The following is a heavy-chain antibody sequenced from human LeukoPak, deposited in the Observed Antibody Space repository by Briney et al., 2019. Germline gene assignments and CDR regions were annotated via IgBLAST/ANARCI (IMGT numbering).Heavy chain of an antibody. J-gene: IGHJ4*02. V-gene: IGHV3-33*01. Sequence: PGRSLRLSCAASGXTFSSYGMHWVRQAPGKGLEWVAVIWYDGTNKYYVDSVKGRFTISRDNSKNTLYLQMNSLRAEDTAVYYCARGHYDSSGYSFDYWGQGTLVTVSS. D-gene: IGHD3-22*01. CDR2: IWYDGTNK. CDR3: ARGHYDSSGYSFDY. CDR1: GXTFSSYG.